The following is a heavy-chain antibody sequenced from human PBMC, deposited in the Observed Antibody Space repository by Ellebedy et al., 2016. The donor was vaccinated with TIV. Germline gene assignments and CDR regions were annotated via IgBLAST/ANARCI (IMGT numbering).Heavy chain of an antibody. D-gene: IGHD2-15*01. CDR2: ISSSGSYI. V-gene: IGHV3-21*01. CDR1: GFSFSSYV. Sequence: GESLKISCAASGFSFSSYVMNCVRQAPGKGLEWVSSISSSGSYIDYVSSVKGRFTISRSNTFNSLSLQMNSLSAADTAVYYCVVGDCSDGTCRGSSWGQGTLVTVSS. CDR3: VVGDCSDGTCRGSS. J-gene: IGHJ5*02.